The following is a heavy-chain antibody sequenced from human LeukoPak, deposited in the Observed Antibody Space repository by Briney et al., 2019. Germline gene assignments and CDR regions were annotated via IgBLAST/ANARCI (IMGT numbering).Heavy chain of an antibody. V-gene: IGHV3-21*01. D-gene: IGHD3-10*01. J-gene: IGHJ6*03. CDR1: GFTFSSHG. CDR3: ARASMVRGVIIRRSASYMDV. CDR2: ISPSGGIT. Sequence: GGSLRLSCAASGFTFSSHGMNWVRQAPGKGLEWVSGISPSGGITYYTDSVKGRFTISRDNAKNSLYLQMNSLRAEDTAVYYCARASMVRGVIIRRSASYMDVWGKGTTVTISS.